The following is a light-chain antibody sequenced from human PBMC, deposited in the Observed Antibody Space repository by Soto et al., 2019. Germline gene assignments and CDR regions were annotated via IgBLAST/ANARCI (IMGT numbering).Light chain of an antibody. CDR2: DTS. CDR1: QSVSIK. J-gene: IGKJ5*01. Sequence: VLSLSPATVSVSPGERATLSCRASQSVSIKLAWYQQKPGQAPRLLIYDTSTRATGIPARFSGSGSGTEFTLTISSLQSEDFAVYYCQQYNNWPPIPFGQGTRPAVK. CDR3: QQYNNWPPIP. V-gene: IGKV3-15*01.